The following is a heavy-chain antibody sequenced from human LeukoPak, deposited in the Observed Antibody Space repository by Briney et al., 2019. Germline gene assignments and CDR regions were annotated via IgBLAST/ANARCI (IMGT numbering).Heavy chain of an antibody. Sequence: SETLSLTCTVYGGSFSGYYWSWIRRPPGRGLEWIGEINHSGSINYNPSLKSRVTISVDTSKNQFSLKLSSATAADTAVYYCASRGYSYGYYYYMDVWGKGTTVTVSS. CDR2: INHSGSI. CDR3: ASRGYSYGYYYYMDV. D-gene: IGHD5-18*01. J-gene: IGHJ6*03. CDR1: GGSFSGYY. V-gene: IGHV4-34*01.